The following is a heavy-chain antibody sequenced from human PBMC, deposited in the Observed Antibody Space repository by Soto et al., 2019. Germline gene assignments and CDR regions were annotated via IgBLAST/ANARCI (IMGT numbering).Heavy chain of an antibody. Sequence: QVQLVEPGGGVVQPGRSLRLSCAASGFTFSSYGMHWVRQAPGKGLEWVAVIWYDGSNKYYADSVKGRFTISRDNSKNTLYLQMNSLRAEDTAVYYCARQPTPYYYDSSGYFSYYYGMDVWGQGTTVTVSS. D-gene: IGHD3-22*01. CDR1: GFTFSSYG. V-gene: IGHV3-33*01. CDR2: IWYDGSNK. CDR3: ARQPTPYYYDSSGYFSYYYGMDV. J-gene: IGHJ6*02.